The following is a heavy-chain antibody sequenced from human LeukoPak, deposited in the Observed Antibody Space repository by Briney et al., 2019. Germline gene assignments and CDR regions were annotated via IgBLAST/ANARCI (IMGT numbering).Heavy chain of an antibody. V-gene: IGHV5-51*01. J-gene: IGHJ4*02. D-gene: IGHD3-10*01. CDR1: GYSFTSYW. CDR3: ARDSGERGSGSYLIAY. Sequence: GESLKISCKGSGYSFTSYWIGWVRQMPGKGLEWMGIIYPGDSDTRYSPSFQGQVTISADTSISTAYMELSRLRSDDTAVYYCARDSGERGSGSYLIAYWGQGTLVTVSS. CDR2: IYPGDSDT.